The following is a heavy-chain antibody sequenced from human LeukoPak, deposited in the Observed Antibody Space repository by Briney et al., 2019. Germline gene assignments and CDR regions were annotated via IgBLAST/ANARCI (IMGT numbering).Heavy chain of an antibody. J-gene: IGHJ5*02. Sequence: GASVKVSCKASGYTFTSYGISWVRQAPGQGLEWMGWISAYNGNTNYAQKFQGRVTMTRNKSISTAYMELSSLRSEDTAVYYCARGLELWFGEAGVGWFDPWGQGTLVTVSS. CDR3: ARGLELWFGEAGVGWFDP. D-gene: IGHD3-10*01. CDR1: GYTFTSYG. CDR2: ISAYNGNT. V-gene: IGHV1-18*01.